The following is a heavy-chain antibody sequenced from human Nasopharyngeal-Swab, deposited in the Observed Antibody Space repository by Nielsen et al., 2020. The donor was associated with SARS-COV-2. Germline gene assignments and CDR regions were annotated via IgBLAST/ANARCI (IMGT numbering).Heavy chain of an antibody. V-gene: IGHV3-11*04. J-gene: IGHJ4*02. CDR1: GFTFSDYY. CDR2: ISSSGSTI. D-gene: IGHD1-1*01. CDR3: VREGPTGTTI. Sequence: GSPKISCAASGFTFSDYYMSWIRQAPGKGLEWVSYISSSGSTIYYADSVKGRFTISRDNAKNSLYLQMNSLRAEDTAVYYCVREGPTGTTIWGQGTLVTVSS.